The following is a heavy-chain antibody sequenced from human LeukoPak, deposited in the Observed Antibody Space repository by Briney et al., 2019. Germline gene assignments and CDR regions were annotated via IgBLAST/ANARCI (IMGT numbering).Heavy chain of an antibody. CDR3: AKSLFTSATGTGRAFHI. Sequence: GGSLRLSCAASGFTFSKFPMGWVRQAPGRGLEWVSAISASGDVTFYADSLRGRFTISRDNSKSTLYLQMNCLRAEDTAIFYCAKSLFTSATGTGRAFHIWGQGTRVTVSS. CDR1: GFTFSKFP. CDR2: ISASGDVT. D-gene: IGHD1-1*01. V-gene: IGHV3-23*01. J-gene: IGHJ3*02.